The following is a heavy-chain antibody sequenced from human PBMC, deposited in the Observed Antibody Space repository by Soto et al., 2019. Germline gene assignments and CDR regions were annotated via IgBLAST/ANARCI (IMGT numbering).Heavy chain of an antibody. CDR1: GDSITAYY. CDR3: ARLTYYFDY. CDR2: IYRAGNT. V-gene: IGHV4-59*08. Sequence: QVQLQESGPGLVKPSETLSLSCTVSGDSITAYYWSWIRQSPGKGLEWIGYIYRAGNTNYNPSLGSRVSMSVDTSRNRFYLKLRSVTAAETAIYYCARLTYYFDYWGQGTLVTVSS. J-gene: IGHJ4*02.